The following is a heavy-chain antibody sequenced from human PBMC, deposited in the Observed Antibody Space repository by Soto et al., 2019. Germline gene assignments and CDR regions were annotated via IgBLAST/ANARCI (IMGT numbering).Heavy chain of an antibody. CDR1: GGSVNTGYW. V-gene: IGHV4-4*02. CDR2: VHHSGTT. J-gene: IGHJ4*02. Sequence: TSETLSLTCAVSGGSVNTGYWWSWVRQPQGKGLEWIGEVHHSGTTNYIQSLTSRLTMSVDKSGNQVSLDLTSVAAADTAVYYCARGVSYRWVYWGQGTLVTVSS. D-gene: IGHD3-16*02. CDR3: ARGVSYRWVY.